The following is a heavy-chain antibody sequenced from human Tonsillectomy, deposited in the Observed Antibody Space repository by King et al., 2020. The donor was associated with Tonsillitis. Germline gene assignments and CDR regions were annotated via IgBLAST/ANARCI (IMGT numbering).Heavy chain of an antibody. CDR1: GFMFRSYA. V-gene: IGHV3-23*04. D-gene: IGHD3-22*01. CDR3: AKSYASSAWNSHYYMDV. CDR2: IGGSGGNT. J-gene: IGHJ6*03. Sequence: VQLVESGGGLVQPGGSLRLSCAASGFMFRSYAMSWVRQAPGKGLEWVATIGGSGGNTYYADSGKGRFTISRDNSKNTLYLKMNSLRAEDTSVYYCAKSYASSAWNSHYYMDVWGKGTTVTVSS.